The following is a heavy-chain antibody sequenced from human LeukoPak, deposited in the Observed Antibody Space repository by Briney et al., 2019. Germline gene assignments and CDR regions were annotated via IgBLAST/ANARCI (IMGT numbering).Heavy chain of an antibody. V-gene: IGHV3-53*01. D-gene: IGHD2/OR15-2a*01. CDR1: GFIVSTNY. CDR2: IYSGGST. CDR3: AKGPLLWD. Sequence: GGSLRLACAASGFIVSTNYIAWVRQAPGKGLEWVSIIYSGGSTYYADSVKGRFTISRDNSKNTVYLQVNSLRDDDTAVYYCAKGPLLWDWGQGTLVTVSS. J-gene: IGHJ4*02.